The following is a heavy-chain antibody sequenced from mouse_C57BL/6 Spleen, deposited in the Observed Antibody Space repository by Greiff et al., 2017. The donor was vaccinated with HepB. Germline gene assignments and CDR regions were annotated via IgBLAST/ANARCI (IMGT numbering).Heavy chain of an antibody. J-gene: IGHJ1*03. D-gene: IGHD1-1*01. V-gene: IGHV1-39*01. CDR2: INPNYGTT. Sequence: LVESGPELVKPGASVKISCKASGYSFTDYNMNWVKQSNGKSLEWIGVINPNYGTTSYNQKFKGKATLTVDQSSSTAYMQLNSLTSEDSAVYYCARDYYGSSLHWYFDVWGTGTTVTVSS. CDR3: ARDYYGSSLHWYFDV. CDR1: GYSFTDYN.